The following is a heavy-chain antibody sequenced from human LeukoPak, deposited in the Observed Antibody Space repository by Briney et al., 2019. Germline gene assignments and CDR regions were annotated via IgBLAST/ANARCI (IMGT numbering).Heavy chain of an antibody. D-gene: IGHD6-6*01. J-gene: IGHJ3*02. Sequence: GGSLILSCAASGFTFSSYAMSWVRQAPGKGLEWVSAISGSGGSTYYADSVKGRFTTSRDNSKNTLYLQMNSLRAEDTAVYYCAKEFAAASSSDAFDTWGQGTMVTVSS. CDR1: GFTFSSYA. CDR3: AKEFAAASSSDAFDT. V-gene: IGHV3-23*01. CDR2: ISGSGGST.